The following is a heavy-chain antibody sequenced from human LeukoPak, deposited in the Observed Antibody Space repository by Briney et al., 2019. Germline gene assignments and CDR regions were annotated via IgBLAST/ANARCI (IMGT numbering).Heavy chain of an antibody. Sequence: GALRLSCAASGFTFSSYWMSWVRQAPGKGLEWVANIKQDGSEKYYVDSVKGRFTISRDNAKNSLYLQMNSLRAEDTAVYYCAREGDTAMVTLLDYWGQGTLVTVSS. CDR3: AREGDTAMVTLLDY. J-gene: IGHJ4*02. V-gene: IGHV3-7*01. CDR1: GFTFSSYW. D-gene: IGHD5-18*01. CDR2: IKQDGSEK.